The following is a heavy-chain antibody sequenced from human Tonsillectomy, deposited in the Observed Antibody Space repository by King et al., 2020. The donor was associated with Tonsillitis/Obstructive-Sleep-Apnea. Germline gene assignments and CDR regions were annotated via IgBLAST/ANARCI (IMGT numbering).Heavy chain of an antibody. CDR2: IIPIFDTA. J-gene: IGHJ4*02. CDR1: GGTFSSDA. V-gene: IGHV1-69*12. Sequence: QLVQSGAEVKKPGSSVKVSCKASGGTFSSDAITWVRQAPGQGLEWMGGIIPIFDTANYAQKFQGRVTITADESTSTAYMELSSLRSEATAVYYCARGAKGYCSSTSCYQPLDYWGQGTLVIVSS. D-gene: IGHD2-2*01. CDR3: ARGAKGYCSSTSCYQPLDY.